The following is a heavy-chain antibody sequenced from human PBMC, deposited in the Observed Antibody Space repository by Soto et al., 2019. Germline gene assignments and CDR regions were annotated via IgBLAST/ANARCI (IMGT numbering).Heavy chain of an antibody. D-gene: IGHD2-2*01. V-gene: IGHV3-49*04. CDR2: IRATPAGGTA. CDR3: ARIGTEAALRWFFDY. Sequence: GGSLRLSCATSGFTFGDFALTWVRQAPGRGLEWVSFIRATPAGGTAEYAASVKGRFTISRDASKRIVYLQMNSLKTEDTAVYYCARIGTEAALRWFFDYWGQGTLVTVSS. J-gene: IGHJ4*02. CDR1: GFTFGDFA.